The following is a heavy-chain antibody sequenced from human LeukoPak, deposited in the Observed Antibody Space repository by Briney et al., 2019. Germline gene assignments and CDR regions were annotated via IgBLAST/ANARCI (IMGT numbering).Heavy chain of an antibody. Sequence: GESLKISSKASGNIIPNFWIGWVRQMPGKGLEWMGIIDPRDSDTRYSPSFQGQVTISADKSINTVFLQWSSLQTSDTAVYYCARHNGEASSWLDLWGQGTLVVVSS. D-gene: IGHD6-13*01. V-gene: IGHV5-51*01. CDR2: IDPRDSDT. CDR1: GNIIPNFW. CDR3: ARHNGEASSWLDL. J-gene: IGHJ5*02.